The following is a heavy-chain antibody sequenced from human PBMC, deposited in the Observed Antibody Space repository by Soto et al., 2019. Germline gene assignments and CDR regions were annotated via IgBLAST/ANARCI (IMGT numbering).Heavy chain of an antibody. Sequence: GGSLRLSCAASGLTVSGKKYVAWVRQAPGKGLEWVSALYDVDGSFYADSVKGRFTTSSDSSQTTVYLQMNGPRPDDTAVYYCATWHEREHAYDVWGQGTTVTVSS. J-gene: IGHJ3*01. V-gene: IGHV3-53*01. CDR3: ATWHEREHAYDV. D-gene: IGHD1-1*01. CDR2: LYDVDGS. CDR1: GLTVSGKKY.